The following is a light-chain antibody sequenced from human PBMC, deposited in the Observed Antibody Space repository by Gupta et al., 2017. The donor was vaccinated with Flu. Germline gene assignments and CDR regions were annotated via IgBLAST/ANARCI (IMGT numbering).Light chain of an antibody. Sequence: QSVLTQPASVSGAPGQRLTISCTGNSSNIGAGYDVHWYHQLPGTAPKLLIYGNINRPSGVPDRFSASKSDTSVSLAITGLQAEDDADYYCQSYDTSLSGWVFGGGTKLTVL. J-gene: IGLJ3*02. CDR2: GNI. V-gene: IGLV1-40*01. CDR1: SSNIGAGYD. CDR3: QSYDTSLSGWV.